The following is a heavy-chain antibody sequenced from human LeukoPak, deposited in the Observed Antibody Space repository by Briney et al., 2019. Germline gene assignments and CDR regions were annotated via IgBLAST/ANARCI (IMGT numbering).Heavy chain of an antibody. CDR2: ISYDGSNK. J-gene: IGHJ4*02. Sequence: GRSLRLSCAASGFTFSSYAMHWVRQAPGKGLEWVAVISYDGSNKYYADSVKGRFTISRDNSKNTLYLQMNSLRAEDTAVYYCARTQMLDYWGQGTLVTVSS. CDR3: ARTQMLDY. CDR1: GFTFSSYA. V-gene: IGHV3-30-3*01.